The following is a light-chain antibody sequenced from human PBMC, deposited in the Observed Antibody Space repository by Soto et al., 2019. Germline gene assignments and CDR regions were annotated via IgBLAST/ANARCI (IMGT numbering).Light chain of an antibody. CDR3: SSYAGSNNLEV. CDR1: SSDVGGYNF. J-gene: IGLJ2*01. CDR2: EVS. V-gene: IGLV2-8*01. Sequence: QSALTQPHSASGSPGQSVTISCTGTSSDVGGYNFVSWYQQHPGKAPKLMIYEVSKRPSGVPYRFSGSKSGNTASLTVSGLQAEDEADYYCSSYAGSNNLEVFGGGTKLTVL.